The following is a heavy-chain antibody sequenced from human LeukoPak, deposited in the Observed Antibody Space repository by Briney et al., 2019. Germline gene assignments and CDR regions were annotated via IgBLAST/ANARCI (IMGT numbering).Heavy chain of an antibody. Sequence: ASVKVSCKASGYTFTGYYMHWVRQAPGQGLEWMGWINPNSGGTNYAQKFQGRVTMTRDTSISTAYMELSRLRSDDTAVYYCARAPSIVSAAIGNNWFDPWGQGTLVTVYS. D-gene: IGHD2-2*01. CDR2: INPNSGGT. CDR1: GYTFTGYY. J-gene: IGHJ5*02. V-gene: IGHV1-2*02. CDR3: ARAPSIVSAAIGNNWFDP.